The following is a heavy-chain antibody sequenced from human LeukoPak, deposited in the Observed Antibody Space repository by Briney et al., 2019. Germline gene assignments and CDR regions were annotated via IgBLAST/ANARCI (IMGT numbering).Heavy chain of an antibody. J-gene: IGHJ3*02. CDR1: GGSISSYY. V-gene: IGHV4-59*01. Sequence: SETLSLTCTVSGGSISSYYWRWVRHPPGEGVEWIGDIYYSGSTNYNPSLKSRVTISVDTSKNQFSLKLSSVTAADTAVYYCARVGGYSSGWFVDAFDIWGQGTVVTVSS. CDR2: IYYSGST. D-gene: IGHD6-13*01. CDR3: ARVGGYSSGWFVDAFDI.